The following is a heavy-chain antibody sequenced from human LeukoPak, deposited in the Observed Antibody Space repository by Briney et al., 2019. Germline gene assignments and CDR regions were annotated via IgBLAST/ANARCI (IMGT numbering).Heavy chain of an antibody. CDR1: GFTVSSNY. D-gene: IGHD6-13*01. CDR3: ARDNIAAAGSPLFDY. Sequence: GGSLRLSCAASGFTVSSNYMSWVRQAPGKGPEWVSVIYSGGSTYYADSVKGRFTISRDNSKNTLYLQMNSLRAEDTAVYYCARDNIAAAGSPLFDYWGQGTLVTVSS. J-gene: IGHJ4*02. V-gene: IGHV3-66*01. CDR2: IYSGGST.